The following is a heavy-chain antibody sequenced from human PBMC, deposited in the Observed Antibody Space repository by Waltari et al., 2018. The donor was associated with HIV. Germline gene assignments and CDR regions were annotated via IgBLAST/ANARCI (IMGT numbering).Heavy chain of an antibody. Sequence: QVQLQESGPGLVTPSETLSLTCTVSGGTIRRFNRSWTRQPDGQGLEWIGRIYTSGSTNYNPSIKSRVTMSVDTSKNQFSLKLSSVTAADTAVYYCARGNYYYYGMDVWGQGTTVTVSS. CDR2: IYTSGST. CDR1: GGTIRRFN. V-gene: IGHV4-4*07. CDR3: ARGNYYYYGMDV. J-gene: IGHJ6*02.